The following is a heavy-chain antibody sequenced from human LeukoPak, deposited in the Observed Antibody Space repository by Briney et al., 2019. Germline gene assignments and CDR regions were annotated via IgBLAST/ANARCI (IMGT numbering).Heavy chain of an antibody. D-gene: IGHD6-19*01. J-gene: IGHJ4*02. CDR3: ARQWLVTYYFDY. CDR1: GGSISSYY. CDR2: IYYSGST. V-gene: IGHV4-59*01. Sequence: SETLSLTCTVSGGSISSYYWSWIRQPPGKGLEWIGYIYYSGSTNYNPSLKSRVTISVDTSKNQFSLKLSSVTAADTAVYYCARQWLVTYYFDYWGQGTPVTVSS.